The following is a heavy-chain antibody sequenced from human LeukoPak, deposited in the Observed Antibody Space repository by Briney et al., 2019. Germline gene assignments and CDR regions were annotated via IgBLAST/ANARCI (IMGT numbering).Heavy chain of an antibody. CDR3: ARASMGRVGYYYYYYMDV. D-gene: IGHD3-10*01. CDR1: GFTFSGYE. J-gene: IGHJ6*03. CDR2: ISSSGSTI. V-gene: IGHV3-48*03. Sequence: GGSLRLSCAASGFTFSGYEMNWVRQAPGKGLEWVSYISSSGSTIYYADSVKGRFTISRDNAKNSLYLQMNSLRAEDTAVYYCARASMGRVGYYYYYYMDVWGKGTTVTISS.